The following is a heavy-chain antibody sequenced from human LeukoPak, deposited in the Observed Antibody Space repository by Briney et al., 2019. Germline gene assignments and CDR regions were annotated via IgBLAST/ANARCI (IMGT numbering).Heavy chain of an antibody. J-gene: IGHJ4*02. V-gene: IGHV4-34*01. CDR3: AVNDFWSGYQQDY. CDR2: INHSGST. CDR1: GGSFSGYY. D-gene: IGHD3-3*01. Sequence: SETLSLTCAVYGGSFSGYYWSWIRQPPGKGLEWIGEINHSGSTNYNPSLKSRVTISVDTSKNQFSLKLSSVTAADTAVYYCAVNDFWSGYQQDYWGQGTLVTVSS.